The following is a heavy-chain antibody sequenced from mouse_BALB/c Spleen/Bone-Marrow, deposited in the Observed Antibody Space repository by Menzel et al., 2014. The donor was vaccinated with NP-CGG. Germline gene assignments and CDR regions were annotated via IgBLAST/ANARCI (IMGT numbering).Heavy chain of an antibody. D-gene: IGHD1-2*01. J-gene: IGHJ2*01. CDR2: ISSGSSYT. CDR1: GFAFSSYD. Sequence: DVKLVESGGGLVKPGGSLKPSCAASGFAFSSYDMSWVRQTPEKRLEWVATISSGSSYTYYPDSVKGRFTISRDNARNTLYLQMSSLRSEDTALYYCARLLRLRYFDYWGQGTTLTVSS. V-gene: IGHV5-9*02. CDR3: ARLLRLRYFDY.